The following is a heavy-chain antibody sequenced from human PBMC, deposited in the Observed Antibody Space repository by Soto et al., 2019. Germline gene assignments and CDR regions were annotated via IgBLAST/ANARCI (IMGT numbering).Heavy chain of an antibody. CDR1: GFTFSSYA. V-gene: IGHV3-23*01. CDR3: AKDSEGLDSEGSYSSGWYGY. J-gene: IGHJ4*02. CDR2: ISGSGGST. D-gene: IGHD6-19*01. Sequence: GGSLRLSCAASGFTFSSYAMSWVRQAPGKGLEWVSAISGSGGSTYYADSVKGRFTISRDNSKNTLYLQMNSLRAEDTAVYYCAKDSEGLDSEGSYSSGWYGYWGQGTLVTVSS.